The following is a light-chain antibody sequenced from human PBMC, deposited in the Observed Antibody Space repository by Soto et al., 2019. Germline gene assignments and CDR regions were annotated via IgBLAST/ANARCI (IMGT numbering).Light chain of an antibody. V-gene: IGKV3-11*01. CDR2: DTS. J-gene: IGKJ4*01. CDR3: QHRSSWPT. Sequence: EIVLTQSPATLSLSPGERATLSCRASQSVSRYLAWYQQKPGQAPRLLIYDTSHRATGVPARFSGSGSGTDFTLTISSLEPEDFSVYYCQHRSSWPTFGGGTKVESK. CDR1: QSVSRY.